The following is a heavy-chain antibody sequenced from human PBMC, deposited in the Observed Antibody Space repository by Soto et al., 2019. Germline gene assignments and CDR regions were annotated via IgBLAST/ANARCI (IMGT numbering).Heavy chain of an antibody. D-gene: IGHD1-26*01. V-gene: IGHV3-11*01. Sequence: LRLSCPVSGFAFRHNYLTWIRQAPGRGLEWLSYISTSGSPAYYADSVKGRFTISTDNAKKSLYLQMDSLRAEDTGVYYCATGGIYYEAWRQAILVTVSS. CDR3: ATGGIYYEA. CDR1: GFAFRHNY. J-gene: IGHJ5*02. CDR2: ISTSGSPA.